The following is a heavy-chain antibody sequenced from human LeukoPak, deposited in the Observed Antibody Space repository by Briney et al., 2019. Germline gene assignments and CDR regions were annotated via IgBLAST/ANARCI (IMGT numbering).Heavy chain of an antibody. Sequence: SETLSLTCTVSGGSLSSSSYYWGWIRQPPGKGLEWIGSIYYSGSTYYNPSLKSRVTISVDTSKNQFSLKLSSVTAADTAVYYCARQGTMVRGVDYWGQGTLVTVSS. V-gene: IGHV4-39*01. J-gene: IGHJ4*02. D-gene: IGHD3-10*01. CDR3: ARQGTMVRGVDY. CDR2: IYYSGST. CDR1: GGSLSSSSYY.